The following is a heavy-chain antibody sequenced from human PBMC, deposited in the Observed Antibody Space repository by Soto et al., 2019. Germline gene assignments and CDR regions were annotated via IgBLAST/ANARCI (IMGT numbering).Heavy chain of an antibody. CDR3: ATDCSGGSCYYN. D-gene: IGHD2-15*01. CDR1: GGTFSSYT. Sequence: SVKVSCKASGGTFSSYTISCVRQAPGQGLEWMGRIIPILGIANYAQKFQGRVTITADKSTSTAYMELSSLRSEDTAVYYCATDCSGGSCYYNWGQGTLVTVSS. J-gene: IGHJ4*02. CDR2: IIPILGIA. V-gene: IGHV1-69*02.